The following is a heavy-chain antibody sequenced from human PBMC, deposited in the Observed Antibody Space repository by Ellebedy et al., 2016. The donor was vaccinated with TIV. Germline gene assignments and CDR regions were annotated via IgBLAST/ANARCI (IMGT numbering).Heavy chain of an antibody. Sequence: GESLKISXAASGFTFSSYAMSWVRQAPGKGLEWVSFISGSGGTTYYADSVKGRLTISRDNSEHTLYLQMNSLRAEDTALYYCATQAEGYNGPWDYWGQGALVTVSS. CDR3: ATQAEGYNGPWDY. J-gene: IGHJ4*02. V-gene: IGHV3-23*01. CDR1: GFTFSSYA. D-gene: IGHD1-14*01. CDR2: ISGSGGTT.